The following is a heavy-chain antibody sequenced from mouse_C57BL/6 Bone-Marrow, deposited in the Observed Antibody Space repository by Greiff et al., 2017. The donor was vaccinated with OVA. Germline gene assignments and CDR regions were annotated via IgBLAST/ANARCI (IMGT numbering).Heavy chain of an antibody. CDR2: INPDSSTI. D-gene: IGHD2-2*01. CDR1: GIDFSRYW. V-gene: IGHV4-1*01. Sequence: EVKVIESGGGLVQPGGSLKLSCAASGIDFSRYWMSWVRRAPGKGLEWIGEINPDSSTINYAPSLKDKFIISRDNAKNTLYLQMSKVRSEDTALYYCARREVTTDYYAMDYWGQGTSVTVSS. J-gene: IGHJ4*01. CDR3: ARREVTTDYYAMDY.